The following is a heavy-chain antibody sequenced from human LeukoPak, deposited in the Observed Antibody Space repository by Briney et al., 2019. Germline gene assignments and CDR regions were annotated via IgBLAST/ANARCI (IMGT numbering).Heavy chain of an antibody. CDR3: AREIPLTYYDFWRSYGMDV. CDR1: GFTASSNY. D-gene: IGHD3-3*01. Sequence: SGGSLRLSCAASGFTASSNYMSWVRQAPGKGLEWVSVIYSGGSTYYADSVKGRFTISRDNSKNTLYLQMNSLRAEDTAVYYCAREIPLTYYDFWRSYGMDVWGQGTTVTVSS. V-gene: IGHV3-53*01. J-gene: IGHJ6*02. CDR2: IYSGGST.